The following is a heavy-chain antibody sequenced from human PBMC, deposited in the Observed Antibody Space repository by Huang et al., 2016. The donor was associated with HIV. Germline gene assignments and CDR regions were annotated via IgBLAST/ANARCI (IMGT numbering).Heavy chain of an antibody. V-gene: IGHV3-74*01. J-gene: IGHJ4*02. D-gene: IGHD3-22*01. CDR2: INSEGSST. CDR3: ARDPRIQSWLNFFDY. Sequence: EVQLVESGGGLVQPGGSLRLSCAASGFSISSYWMHWVRQAPGKGLVWVSRINSEGSSTSYADSVKGRVTISRDNAKNTLYLQMNSLRAEVTAVYYCARDPRIQSWLNFFDYWGQGTLVSVSS. CDR1: GFSISSYW.